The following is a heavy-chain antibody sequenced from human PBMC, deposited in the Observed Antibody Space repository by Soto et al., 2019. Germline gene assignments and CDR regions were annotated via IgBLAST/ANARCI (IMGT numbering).Heavy chain of an antibody. D-gene: IGHD1-20*01. V-gene: IGHV3-23*01. CDR1: RFTFSDFA. J-gene: IGHJ5*01. CDR3: AKDAVPYNGKWDWFDS. CDR2: IGGTGTDT. Sequence: DVRLLESGGGLVQPGGSLTLSCAASRFTFSDFAMSWVRQAPGKGLEWVSSIGGTGTDTHYADSVKGRFTISRDNSRNTLYLQIDSLRDEDTAVYYCAKDAVPYNGKWDWFDSWGQGTLVIVSS.